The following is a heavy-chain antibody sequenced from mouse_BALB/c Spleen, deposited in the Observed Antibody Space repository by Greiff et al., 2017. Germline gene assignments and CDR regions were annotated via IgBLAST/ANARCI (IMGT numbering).Heavy chain of an antibody. V-gene: IGHV1-14*01. Sequence: EVKLQQSGPELVKPGASVKMSCKASGYTFTSYVMHWVKQKPGQGLEWIGYINPYNDGTKYNEKFKGKATLTSDKSSSTAYMELSSLTSEDSAVYYCERERKFITTARDAMDYWGQGTSVTVSS. D-gene: IGHD1-2*01. J-gene: IGHJ4*01. CDR1: GYTFTSYV. CDR3: ERERKFITTARDAMDY. CDR2: INPYNDGT.